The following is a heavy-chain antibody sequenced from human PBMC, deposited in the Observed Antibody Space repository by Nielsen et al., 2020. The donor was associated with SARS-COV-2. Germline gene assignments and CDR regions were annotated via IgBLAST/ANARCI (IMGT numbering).Heavy chain of an antibody. J-gene: IGHJ6*02. CDR1: GDSVSRNSLSANSPA. D-gene: IGHD1-26*01. CDR2: SYYRSKWNY. Sequence: SQTLSLTCAISGDSVSRNSLSANSPAWNWIRQSPSRGLEWLGRSYYRSKWNYDYAASVRGRITITPDTSKNQFSLHLTSVSPEDTAVYYCARGGISWYYYGMDVWGLGTTVTVSS. V-gene: IGHV6-1*01. CDR3: ARGGISWYYYGMDV.